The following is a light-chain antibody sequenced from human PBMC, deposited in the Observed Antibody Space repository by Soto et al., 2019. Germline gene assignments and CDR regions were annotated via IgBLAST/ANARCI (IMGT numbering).Light chain of an antibody. CDR3: QSSDDTGNPYL. CDR1: ELSKQY. Sequence: SYELTQTPSVSVSPGQTARITCSGDELSKQYVYWYQQKPGQAPVLVIYKDSERASGIPERFSASSSGTTVTLTISGVRAEDEADYYCQSSDDTGNPYLFGTGTKVTV. J-gene: IGLJ1*01. CDR2: KDS. V-gene: IGLV3-25*02.